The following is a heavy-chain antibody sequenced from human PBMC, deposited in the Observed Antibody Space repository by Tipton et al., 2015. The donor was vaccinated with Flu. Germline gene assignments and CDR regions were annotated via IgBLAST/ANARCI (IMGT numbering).Heavy chain of an antibody. J-gene: IGHJ4*02. V-gene: IGHV4-61*02. Sequence: TLSLTCTVSGGSISSDGYYWSWIRQPAGKALEWIGRIYTTGNTNYSPSLRSRVTISLDTSKNQFPPKRSPVTAADTAVYYCARGPRLAERYYDYWGQGTLVTVSS. D-gene: IGHD3-16*01. CDR3: ARGPRLAERYYDY. CDR2: IYTTGNT. CDR1: GGSISSDGYY.